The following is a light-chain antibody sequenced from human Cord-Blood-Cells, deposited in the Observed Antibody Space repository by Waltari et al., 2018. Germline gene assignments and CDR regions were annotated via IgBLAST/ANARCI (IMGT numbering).Light chain of an antibody. V-gene: IGLV2-8*01. CDR1: SSDVGGYNY. CDR3: SSYAGSNVV. J-gene: IGLJ2*01. CDR2: EVS. Sequence: SGSPGQSVTISCTGTSSDVGGYNYVSWYQQHPGKAPKLMIYEVSKRPSGVPDRFSGSKSGNTASLTVSGLQAEDEADYYCSSYAGSNVVFGGGTKLTVL.